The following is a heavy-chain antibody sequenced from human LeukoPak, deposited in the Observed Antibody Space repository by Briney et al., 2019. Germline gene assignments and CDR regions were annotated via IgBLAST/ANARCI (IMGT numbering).Heavy chain of an antibody. J-gene: IGHJ4*02. CDR3: ARPGDSSGYYWYYLDY. CDR1: GGSISSGSYY. V-gene: IGHV4-61*02. D-gene: IGHD3-22*01. CDR2: IYTSGST. Sequence: SETLSLTCTVSGGSISSGSYYWSWIRQPAGKGLEWIGRIYTSGSTNYNPSLKSRVTISVDTSKNQFSLKLSSVTAADTAVYYCARPGDSSGYYWYYLDYWGQGTLVTVSS.